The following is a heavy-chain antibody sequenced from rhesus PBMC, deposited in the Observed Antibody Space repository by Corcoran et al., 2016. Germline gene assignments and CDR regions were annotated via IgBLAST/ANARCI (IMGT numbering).Heavy chain of an antibody. J-gene: IGHJ4*01. CDR2: IYGGSGST. V-gene: IGHV4-160*01. CDR1: GGSISSNY. D-gene: IGHD3-16*01. Sequence: QVQLQESGPGLVKPSETLSFTCAVSGGSISSNYWSWIRQPPGKGMGWIGYIYGGSGSTYSNPSLKDRVTISTDTSKNQFSLKLSSVTAADTAVYYCARDGYSGSYFDYWGQGVLVTVSS. CDR3: ARDGYSGSYFDY.